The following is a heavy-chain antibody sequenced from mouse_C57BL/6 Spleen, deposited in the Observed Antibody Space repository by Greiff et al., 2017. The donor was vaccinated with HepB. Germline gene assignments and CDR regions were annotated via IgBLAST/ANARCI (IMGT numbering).Heavy chain of an antibody. CDR2: IYPGSGST. CDR1: GYTFTSYW. J-gene: IGHJ3*01. D-gene: IGHD2-3*01. V-gene: IGHV1-55*01. CDR3: ARDEEDYDGFAY. Sequence: QVQLQQSGAELVKPGASVKMSCKASGYTFTSYWITWVKQRPGQGLEWIGDIYPGSGSTNYNEKFKSKATLTVDTSSSTAYMQLSSLTSEDSAVYYCARDEEDYDGFAYWGQGTLVTVSA.